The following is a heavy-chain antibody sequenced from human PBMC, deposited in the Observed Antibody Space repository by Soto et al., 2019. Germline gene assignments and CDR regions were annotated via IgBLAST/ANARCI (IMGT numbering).Heavy chain of an antibody. CDR3: GDSYCISTSCYVRY. D-gene: IGHD2-2*01. Sequence: QVQLVQSGAEVKKPGSSVKVSCKASGGTFSSYAISWVRQAPGQGLEWMGGIIPIFGTANYAQKFQGRVTITADESTTTAYMELSSLRSEDTAVHYCGDSYCISTSCYVRYWGQGTLVTVSS. J-gene: IGHJ4*02. CDR2: IIPIFGTA. V-gene: IGHV1-69*12. CDR1: GGTFSSYA.